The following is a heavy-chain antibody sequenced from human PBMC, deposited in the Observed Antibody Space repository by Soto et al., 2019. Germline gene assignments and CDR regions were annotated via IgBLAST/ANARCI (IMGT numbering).Heavy chain of an antibody. Sequence: GGSLRLSCAASGFTFSNAWMSWVRQALGKGLEWVGRIKSKTDGGTTDYAAPVKGRFTISRDDSKNTLYLQMNSLKTEDTAVYYCTTPMGSDPGYFDWFINYWGQGTLVTVSS. CDR1: GFTFSNAW. CDR2: IKSKTDGGTT. D-gene: IGHD3-9*01. J-gene: IGHJ4*02. CDR3: TTPMGSDPGYFDWFINY. V-gene: IGHV3-15*01.